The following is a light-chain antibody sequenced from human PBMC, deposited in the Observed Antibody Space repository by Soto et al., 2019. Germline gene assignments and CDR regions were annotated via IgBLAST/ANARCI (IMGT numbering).Light chain of an antibody. CDR1: TSVSSY. Sequence: EIVLTQSPATLSLSPGERATLSCRASTSVSSYLAWYQQKPGQAPRLLIYDASNRATGIPARFSGSGSGTDFTLTISSLEPADFAVYYCQQRSNWPPFTFGQGTKLEIK. CDR3: QQRSNWPPFT. CDR2: DAS. J-gene: IGKJ2*01. V-gene: IGKV3-11*01.